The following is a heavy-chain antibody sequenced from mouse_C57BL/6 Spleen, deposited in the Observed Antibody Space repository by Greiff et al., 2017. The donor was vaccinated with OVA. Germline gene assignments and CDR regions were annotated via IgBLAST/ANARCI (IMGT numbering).Heavy chain of an antibody. CDR3: ARSVYDGYYAWFAY. D-gene: IGHD2-3*01. CDR1: GFTFTDYY. V-gene: IGHV7-3*01. Sequence: EVKLVESGGGLVQPGGSLSLSCAASGFTFTDYYMSWVRQPPGKALEWLGFIRNKANGYTTEYSASVKGRFTISIDNSQSILYLQMNALRAEDSATYYCARSVYDGYYAWFAYWGQGTLVTVSA. J-gene: IGHJ3*01. CDR2: IRNKANGYTT.